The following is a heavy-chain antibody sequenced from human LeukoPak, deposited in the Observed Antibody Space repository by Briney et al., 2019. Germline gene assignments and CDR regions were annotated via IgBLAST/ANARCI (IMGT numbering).Heavy chain of an antibody. CDR3: ARDPNRGYSYLDY. V-gene: IGHV3-21*01. D-gene: IGHD5-18*01. Sequence: PGGSLRLSCAASGFTFSSYSMNWVRQAPGKGLEWVSSISSSSSYIYYADSVKGRFTISRDNAKNTLYLQMNSLRAEDTAVYYCARDPNRGYSYLDYRGQGTLVTVSS. CDR2: ISSSSSYI. CDR1: GFTFSSYS. J-gene: IGHJ4*02.